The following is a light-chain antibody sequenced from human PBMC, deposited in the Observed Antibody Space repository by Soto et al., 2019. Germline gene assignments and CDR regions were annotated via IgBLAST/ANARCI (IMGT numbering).Light chain of an antibody. J-gene: IGKJ4*01. Sequence: EIVLTQSPGTLSLSPGERATLSCRASQSVSSSYLAWYQQKPGQAPRLLIYGASSRATGIPDRFSGSVSGTGFTLTISSLEPEDFAVYYCQQRSNWPRLTFGGGTKVDIK. CDR2: GAS. CDR3: QQRSNWPRLT. CDR1: QSVSSSY. V-gene: IGKV3D-20*02.